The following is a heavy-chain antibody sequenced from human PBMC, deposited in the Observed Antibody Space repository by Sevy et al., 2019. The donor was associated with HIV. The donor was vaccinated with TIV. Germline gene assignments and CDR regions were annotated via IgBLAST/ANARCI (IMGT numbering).Heavy chain of an antibody. CDR2: IWYDGSNK. J-gene: IGHJ3*02. CDR3: ARGYGDYRIDAFDI. D-gene: IGHD4-17*01. Sequence: GGSLRLSCAASGFTFSSYGMHWVRQAPGKGLEWVAVIWYDGSNKYYADSMKGRFTISRDNSKNTLYLQMNSLRAEDTAVYYCARGYGDYRIDAFDIWGQGTMVTVSS. CDR1: GFTFSSYG. V-gene: IGHV3-33*01.